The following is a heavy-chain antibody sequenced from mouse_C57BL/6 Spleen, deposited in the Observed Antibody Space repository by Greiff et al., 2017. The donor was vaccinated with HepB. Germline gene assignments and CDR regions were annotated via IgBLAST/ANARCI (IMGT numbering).Heavy chain of an antibody. D-gene: IGHD2-4*01. J-gene: IGHJ3*01. CDR2: IWRGGST. CDR3: AIYDYDEEAWFAY. V-gene: IGHV2-5*01. CDR1: GFSLTSYG. Sequence: VKLMESGPGLVQPSQSLSITCTVSGFSLTSYGVHWVRQSPGKGLEWLGVIWRGGSTDYNAAFMSRLSITTDNSKSQVFFKRNSLQADNTAIYYGAIYDYDEEAWFAYWGQGTLVTVAA.